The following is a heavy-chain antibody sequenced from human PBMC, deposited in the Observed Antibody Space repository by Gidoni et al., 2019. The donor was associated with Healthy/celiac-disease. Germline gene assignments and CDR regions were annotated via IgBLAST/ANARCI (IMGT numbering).Heavy chain of an antibody. CDR3: AKGEITMIVVVTPPGDY. J-gene: IGHJ4*02. V-gene: IGHV3-23*01. Sequence: EVQLLESGGGLVQPGGSLRLSCAASGFPFSSYAMSWVRQAPGKGLEWVSAISGSGGSTYYADSVKGRFTISRDNSKNTLYLQMNSLRAEDTAVYYCAKGEITMIVVVTPPGDYWGQGTLVTVSS. D-gene: IGHD3-22*01. CDR2: ISGSGGST. CDR1: GFPFSSYA.